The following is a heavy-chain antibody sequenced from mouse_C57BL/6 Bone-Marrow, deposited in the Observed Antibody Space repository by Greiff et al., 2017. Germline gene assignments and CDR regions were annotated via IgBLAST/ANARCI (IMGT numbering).Heavy chain of an antibody. J-gene: IGHJ3*01. D-gene: IGHD1-3*01. CDR3: AILYISTGCAY. CDR2: IHPSDSDT. V-gene: IGHV1-74*01. Sequence: QVQLQQPGAELVKPGASVKVSCKASGYTFTSYWMHWVKQRPGQGLEWIGRIHPSDSDTNYNQKFKGKATLTVDKSSSTAYMQLSSLTSEASAVYDGAILYISTGCAYWGQGTLVTVSA. CDR1: GYTFTSYW.